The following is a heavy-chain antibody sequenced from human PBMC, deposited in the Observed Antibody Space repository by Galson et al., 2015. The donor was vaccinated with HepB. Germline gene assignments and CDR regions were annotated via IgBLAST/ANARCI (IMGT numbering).Heavy chain of an antibody. CDR1: GGTFSSYT. D-gene: IGHD2-15*01. CDR3: ARNSRHCSGGSCYFVFDY. J-gene: IGHJ4*02. CDR2: IIPILGIA. V-gene: IGHV1-69*02. Sequence: SVKVSCKASGGTFSSYTISWVRQAPGQGLEWMGRIIPILGIANYAQKFQGRVTITADKSTSTAYMELSSLRSEDTAVYYCARNSRHCSGGSCYFVFDYWGQGTLVTVSS.